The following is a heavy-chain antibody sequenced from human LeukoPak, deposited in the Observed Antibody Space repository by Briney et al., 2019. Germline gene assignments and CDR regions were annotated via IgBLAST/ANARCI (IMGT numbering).Heavy chain of an antibody. D-gene: IGHD2-15*01. CDR3: ARGGYCSGGSCANYYYYGMDV. J-gene: IGHJ6*02. CDR2: ITNTGGTT. Sequence: GGSLRLSCAASGFTFSNYAIHWVRQAPGQGLQFVSAITNTGGTTYYANSVKDRFTISRDNSKNTLYLHMGSLRAEDMAVYYCARGGYCSGGSCANYYYYGMDVWGQGTTVTVSS. V-gene: IGHV3-64*01. CDR1: GFTFSNYA.